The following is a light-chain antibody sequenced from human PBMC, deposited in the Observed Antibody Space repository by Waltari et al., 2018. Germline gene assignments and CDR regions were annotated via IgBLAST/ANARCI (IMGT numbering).Light chain of an antibody. V-gene: IGKV1-5*03. Sequence: DIQMTQSPSTLSASVGDRVTITCRASQSISSWLAWYQQKPGKAHELLIYKASSLESGVTSRFSGSGSGTEFTLTISSLQPDDFATYYCQQYNSYPYTFGQGTKLEIK. J-gene: IGKJ2*01. CDR3: QQYNSYPYT. CDR1: QSISSW. CDR2: KAS.